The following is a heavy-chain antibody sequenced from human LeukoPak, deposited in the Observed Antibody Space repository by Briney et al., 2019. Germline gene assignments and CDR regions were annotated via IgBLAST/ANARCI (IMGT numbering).Heavy chain of an antibody. CDR3: ARALQGALFDY. J-gene: IGHJ4*02. D-gene: IGHD3-10*01. CDR2: IYYSGST. V-gene: IGHV4-59*01. CDR1: GGSISSYY. Sequence: PSETLSLTCTVSGGSISSYYWSWIRQPPGKGLEWIGYIYYSGSTNYNPSLKSRVTISVDTSKNQFSLKLSSVTAADTAVYYCARALQGALFDYWGQGTLVTVSS.